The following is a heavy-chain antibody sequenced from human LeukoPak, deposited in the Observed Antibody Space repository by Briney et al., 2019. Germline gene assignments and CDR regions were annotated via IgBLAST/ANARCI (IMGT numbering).Heavy chain of an antibody. CDR2: IWYDGSDK. CDR1: GFSVSSYG. J-gene: IGHJ4*02. Sequence: GGSLRLSCAASGFSVSSYGMHWVRQAPGNGLEWVAVIWYDGSDKYYADSVKGRFPISRDNSKNPLYLRMNSLRAEDTAVYYCAKDLGEYDSSGHIPDYWGQGTLVTVSS. CDR3: AKDLGEYDSSGHIPDY. V-gene: IGHV3-33*06. D-gene: IGHD3-22*01.